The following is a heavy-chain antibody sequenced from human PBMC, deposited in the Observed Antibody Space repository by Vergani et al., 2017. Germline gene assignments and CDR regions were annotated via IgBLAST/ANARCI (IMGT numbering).Heavy chain of an antibody. CDR3: ARDQRGGYYDILTGYSPYYYYGMDV. Sequence: QVQLQESGPGLVKPSETLSLTCTVSGGSISSYYWSWIRQPPGKGLEWIGYIYCSGSTNYNPSLKSRVTISVVTSKNQFSLKLSSVTAADTAVYYCARDQRGGYYDILTGYSPYYYYGMDVWGQGTTVTVSS. CDR1: GGSISSYY. J-gene: IGHJ6*02. D-gene: IGHD3-9*01. V-gene: IGHV4-59*01. CDR2: IYCSGST.